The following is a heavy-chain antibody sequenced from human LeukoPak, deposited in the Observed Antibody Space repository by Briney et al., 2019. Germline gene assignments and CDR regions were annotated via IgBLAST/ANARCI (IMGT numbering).Heavy chain of an antibody. V-gene: IGHV3-13*01. CDR2: IGTAGDT. Sequence: GGSLRLSCAASGFTFSSYDMHWVRQATGKGLEWVSAIGTAGDTYYPGFVKGRFTISRENAKNSLYLQMNSLRAGDTAVYYCARGSITMVRGVGFDPWGQGTLVTVSS. J-gene: IGHJ5*02. CDR3: ARGSITMVRGVGFDP. D-gene: IGHD3-10*01. CDR1: GFTFSSYD.